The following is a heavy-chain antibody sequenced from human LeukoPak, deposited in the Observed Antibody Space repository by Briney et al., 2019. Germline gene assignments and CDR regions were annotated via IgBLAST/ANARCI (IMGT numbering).Heavy chain of an antibody. Sequence: ASVKVSCKASGYTFTGYYMHWVRQAPGQGLEWMGWINPNSGGTNYAQKFQGRVTMTRDTSISTAYMELSRLRSDDTAVYYCARGFVVVPAAMNYRGQGTLVTVSS. CDR3: ARGFVVVPAAMNY. CDR1: GYTFTGYY. V-gene: IGHV1-2*02. J-gene: IGHJ4*02. D-gene: IGHD2-2*01. CDR2: INPNSGGT.